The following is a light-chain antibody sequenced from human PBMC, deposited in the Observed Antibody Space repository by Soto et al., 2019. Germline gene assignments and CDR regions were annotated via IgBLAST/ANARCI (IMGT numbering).Light chain of an antibody. J-gene: IGKJ1*01. CDR1: QGISNY. V-gene: IGKV1-27*01. CDR3: QKYNSASTWT. Sequence: DIQMTQSPSSLSAPVGARAPITCRASQGISNYLAWYQQKPGKVPKLLIYAASTLQSGVPSRFSGSGSGTDFTLTISSLQPEDVATYYCQKYNSASTWTFGQGTKVDIK. CDR2: AAS.